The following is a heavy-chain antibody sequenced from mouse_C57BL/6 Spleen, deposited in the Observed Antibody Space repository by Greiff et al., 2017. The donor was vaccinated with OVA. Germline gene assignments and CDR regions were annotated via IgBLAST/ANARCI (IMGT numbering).Heavy chain of an antibody. CDR1: GFTFSDYY. J-gene: IGHJ4*01. CDR3: ARRAERYAMDY. V-gene: IGHV5-12*01. D-gene: IGHD3-3*01. Sequence: EVHLVESGGGLVQPGGSLKLSCAASGFTFSDYYMYWVRQTPEKRLEWVAYISNGGGSTYYPDTVKGRFPISRDNAKNTLYLQMSRLKSEDTAMYYCARRAERYAMDYWGQGTSVTVSS. CDR2: ISNGGGST.